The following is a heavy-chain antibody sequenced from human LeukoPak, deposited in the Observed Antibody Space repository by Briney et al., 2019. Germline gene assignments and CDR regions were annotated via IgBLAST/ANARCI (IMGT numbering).Heavy chain of an antibody. CDR3: ATYRRGYHDSSESYYFDY. CDR2: ISGSGDST. Sequence: PGGSLRLSCAASGFTFSRFAMSWVRQAPGKGLEWASGISGSGDSTYYADSVKGRFTISRDNSKNTLYLQMNGLRAEDTAVYYCATYRRGYHDSSESYYFDYWGQETLVTVSS. CDR1: GFTFSRFA. D-gene: IGHD3-22*01. J-gene: IGHJ4*02. V-gene: IGHV3-23*01.